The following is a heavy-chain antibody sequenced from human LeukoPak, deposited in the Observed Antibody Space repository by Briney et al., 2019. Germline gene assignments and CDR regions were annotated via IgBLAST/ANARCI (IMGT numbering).Heavy chain of an antibody. CDR2: IIPIFGTA. V-gene: IGHV1-69*13. CDR1: GGTFSSYA. Sequence: SVKVSCKASGGTFSSYAISWVRQAPGQGLEWMGGIIPIFGTANYAQKFQGRVTITADESTSTAYMELSSLRSDDTAVYYCARRHMVATFWFDPWGQGTLVTVSS. CDR3: ARRHMVATFWFDP. D-gene: IGHD5-12*01. J-gene: IGHJ5*02.